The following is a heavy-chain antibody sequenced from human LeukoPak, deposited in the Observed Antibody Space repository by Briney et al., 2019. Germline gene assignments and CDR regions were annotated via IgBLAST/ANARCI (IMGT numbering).Heavy chain of an antibody. D-gene: IGHD6-13*01. Sequence: ASVKVSCKASGYTFTAYYMHWVRQAPGQGLEWMGWINPNSGGTNYAQKFQGRVTMTRDTSINTAYMELNRLTSDDTAVYYCATNFYSNSWSLTDWGQGTLVTVSS. V-gene: IGHV1-2*02. CDR1: GYTFTAYY. J-gene: IGHJ4*02. CDR2: INPNSGGT. CDR3: ATNFYSNSWSLTD.